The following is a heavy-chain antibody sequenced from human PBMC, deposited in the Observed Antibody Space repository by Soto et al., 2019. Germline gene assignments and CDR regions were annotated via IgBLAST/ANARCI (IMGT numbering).Heavy chain of an antibody. Sequence: EAQLLEYGGGLVQPGGSLRLSCAASGLAFSNYAMTWVRHAPGKGLEWVSIITASGYSAYYGGAVKGRFTTSRDNSRSTLYLQMNGLRADDTAVYYCAKGDLPWDPFDCWCQGTLVTVSS. J-gene: IGHJ4*02. CDR3: AKGDLPWDPFDC. V-gene: IGHV3-23*01. CDR2: ITASGYSA. D-gene: IGHD1-26*01. CDR1: GLAFSNYA.